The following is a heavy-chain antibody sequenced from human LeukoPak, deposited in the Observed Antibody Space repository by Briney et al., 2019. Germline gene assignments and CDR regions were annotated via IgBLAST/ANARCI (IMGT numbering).Heavy chain of an antibody. Sequence: GSLRLSCAASGFTFRSYWMSWVRQAPGKGLEWVANIKQDGSEKNYVDSVKGRFTISRNNAKNSLYLQMNGLRAEDTAVYYCARVEGRIWYGAFEIWGQGTMGTVSS. D-gene: IGHD6-13*01. CDR3: ARVEGRIWYGAFEI. V-gene: IGHV3-7*01. J-gene: IGHJ3*02. CDR2: IKQDGSEK. CDR1: GFTFRSYW.